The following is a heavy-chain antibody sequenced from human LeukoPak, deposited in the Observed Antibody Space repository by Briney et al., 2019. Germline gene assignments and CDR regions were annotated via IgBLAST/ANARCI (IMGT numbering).Heavy chain of an antibody. V-gene: IGHV1-2*02. CDR2: INPNSGGT. D-gene: IGHD2-2*01. Sequence: VASVKVSXKASGYTFTGYYMHWVRQAPGQGLEWIGWINPNSGGTNYAQKFQGRVTMTRDTSISTAYMELSRLRSDDTAVYYCARGPYCSSTSCLPPVIAEYFQHWGQGTLVTVSS. CDR3: ARGPYCSSTSCLPPVIAEYFQH. CDR1: GYTFTGYY. J-gene: IGHJ1*01.